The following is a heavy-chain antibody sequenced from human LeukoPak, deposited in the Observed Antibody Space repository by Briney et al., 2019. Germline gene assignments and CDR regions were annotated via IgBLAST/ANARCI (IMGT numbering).Heavy chain of an antibody. CDR1: GITFSRHG. V-gene: IGHV3-30*03. CDR3: AREATWGEWYFDH. D-gene: IGHD3-3*01. CDR2: IADDGGVK. J-gene: IGHJ4*02. Sequence: PGRSLRLSCVASGITFSRHGMDWVRQAPGKGLEWVAVIADDGGVKQYADSVKGRFTVSRDNSKSTLYLQMNGLGVEDTAIYYCAREATWGEWYFDHWGQGTPVTVSS.